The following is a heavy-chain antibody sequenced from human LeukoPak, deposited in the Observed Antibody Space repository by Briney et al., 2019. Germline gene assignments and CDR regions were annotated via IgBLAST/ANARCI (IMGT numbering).Heavy chain of an antibody. Sequence: PSETLSLTCTVSGGSISSSSYYWGWIRQPPGKGLEWIGYIYYSGSTYYNPSLKSRVTISVGTSKNQFSLKLSSVTAADTAVYYCARDFPEIAVAGSWGQGTLVTVSS. J-gene: IGHJ5*02. D-gene: IGHD6-19*01. V-gene: IGHV4-39*07. CDR3: ARDFPEIAVAGS. CDR2: IYYSGST. CDR1: GGSISSSSYY.